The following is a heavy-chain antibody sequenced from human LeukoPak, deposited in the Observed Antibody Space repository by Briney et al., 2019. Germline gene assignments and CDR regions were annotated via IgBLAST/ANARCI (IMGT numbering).Heavy chain of an antibody. CDR1: GGSLSSSSYY. J-gene: IGHJ4*02. Sequence: SETLSLTCTVAGGSLSSSSYYWGWIRQPPGKGLEWIGSIYYSGSTYYNPSLKSRVTISVDTSKNQFSLKLSSVTAADTAVYYCASGRDGYSYFDYWGQGTLVTVSS. D-gene: IGHD5-24*01. CDR2: IYYSGST. V-gene: IGHV4-39*07. CDR3: ASGRDGYSYFDY.